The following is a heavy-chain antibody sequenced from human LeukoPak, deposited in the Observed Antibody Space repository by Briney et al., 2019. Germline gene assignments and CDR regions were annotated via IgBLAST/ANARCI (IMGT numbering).Heavy chain of an antibody. V-gene: IGHV4-34*01. CDR3: ARGPWEYSSGDS. J-gene: IGHJ4*02. CDR2: INHSGST. CDR1: GFTFSSYA. Sequence: GSLRLSCAASGFTFSSYAMSWIRQPPGKGLEWIGEINHSGSTKSNPSLMSRVTISVDTSKNQFSLKLSSVTAADTAVYYCARGPWEYSSGDSWGQGTLVTVSS. D-gene: IGHD6-19*01.